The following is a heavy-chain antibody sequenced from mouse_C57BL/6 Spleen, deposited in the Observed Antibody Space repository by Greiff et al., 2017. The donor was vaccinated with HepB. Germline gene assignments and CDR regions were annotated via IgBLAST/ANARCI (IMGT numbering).Heavy chain of an antibody. D-gene: IGHD3-3*01. CDR2: IYPRSGNT. CDR3: ARGGTGFAY. CDR1: GYTFTSYG. J-gene: IGHJ3*01. V-gene: IGHV1-81*01. Sequence: VQLKESGAELARPGASVKLSCKASGYTFTSYGISWVKQRTGQGLEWIGEIYPRSGNTYYNEKFKGKATLTADKSSSTAYMELRSLTSEDSAVYFCARGGTGFAYWGQGTLVTVSA.